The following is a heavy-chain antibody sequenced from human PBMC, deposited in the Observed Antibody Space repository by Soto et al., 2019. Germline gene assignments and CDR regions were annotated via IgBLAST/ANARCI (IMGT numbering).Heavy chain of an antibody. CDR1: GFTFGDYA. Sequence: GGSLRLSCTASGFTFGDYAMSWFRQAPGKGLEWVGFIRSKAYGGTTEYAASVKGRFTISRDDSKSIAYLQMNSLKTEDTAVYYCTKGPRGSLESSSSVMGIHYWGQGTLVTVSS. CDR3: TKGPRGSLESSSSVMGIHY. CDR2: IRSKAYGGTT. D-gene: IGHD6-6*01. V-gene: IGHV3-49*03. J-gene: IGHJ4*02.